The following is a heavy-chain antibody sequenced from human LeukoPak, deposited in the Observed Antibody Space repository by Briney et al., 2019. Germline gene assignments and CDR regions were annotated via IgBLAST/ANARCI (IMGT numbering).Heavy chain of an antibody. CDR3: ARDGLGYCSSTSCSMGAYYYYGMDV. J-gene: IGHJ6*02. V-gene: IGHV1-69*04. CDR1: RGTFSSYA. D-gene: IGHD2-2*01. CDR2: IIPILGIA. Sequence: ASVKVSCKASRGTFSSYAISWVRQAPGQGLEWMGRIIPILGIANYAQKFQGRVTITADKSTSTAYMELSSLRSEDTAVYYCARDGLGYCSSTSCSMGAYYYYGMDVWGQGTTVTVSS.